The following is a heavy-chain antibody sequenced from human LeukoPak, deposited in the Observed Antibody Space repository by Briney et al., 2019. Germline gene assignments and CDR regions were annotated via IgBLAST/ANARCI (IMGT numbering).Heavy chain of an antibody. V-gene: IGHV3-30*18. CDR1: GFTFSSYA. D-gene: IGHD3-22*01. CDR3: AKLSITMIVDQTEYYFDY. J-gene: IGHJ4*02. CDR2: ISYDGSNK. Sequence: GGSLRLSCAASGFTFSSYAMHWVRQAPGKGLEWVAVISYDGSNKYYADSVKGRFTISRDNSKNTLYLQMNSLRAEDTAVYYCAKLSITMIVDQTEYYFDYWGQGTLVTVSS.